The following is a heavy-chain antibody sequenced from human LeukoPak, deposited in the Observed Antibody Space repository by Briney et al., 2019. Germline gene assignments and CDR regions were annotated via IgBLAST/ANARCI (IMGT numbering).Heavy chain of an antibody. D-gene: IGHD5-18*01. V-gene: IGHV4-39*07. Sequence: SETLSLTCTVSGGSISSSSYYWGWIRQPPGKGLEWIGSIYYSGSTYYNPSLKSRVTISVDTSKNQFSLKLSSVTAADTAVYYCARGGQLWLQGYWGQGTLVTVSS. CDR3: ARGGQLWLQGY. CDR2: IYYSGST. J-gene: IGHJ4*02. CDR1: GGSISSSSYY.